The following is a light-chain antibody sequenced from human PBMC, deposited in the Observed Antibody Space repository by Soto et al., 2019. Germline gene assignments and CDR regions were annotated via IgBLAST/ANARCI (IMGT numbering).Light chain of an antibody. CDR2: GAS. CDR1: QSVSSSY. Sequence: EIVLTQSPGTLSLSPGERATLSCRASQSVSSSYLAWYQQKPGQAPRLLIYGASSRATGIPDRFSGSGSGTAFTSSISRLEPEDLAVYYCQQYGSSPPITFGQGTRLEIK. J-gene: IGKJ5*01. CDR3: QQYGSSPPIT. V-gene: IGKV3-20*01.